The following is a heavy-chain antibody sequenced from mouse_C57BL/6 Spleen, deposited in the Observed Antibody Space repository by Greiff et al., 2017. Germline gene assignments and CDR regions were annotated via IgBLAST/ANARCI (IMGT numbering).Heavy chain of an antibody. D-gene: IGHD2-4*01. CDR3: ARMGYDYDYYAMDY. CDR1: GYTFTGYW. J-gene: IGHJ4*01. Sequence: QVQLKQSGAELMKPGASVKLSCKATGYTFTGYWIEWVKQRPGHGLEWIGEILPGSGSTNYNEKFKGKATFTADTSSSTAYMQLSSLTTEYSAIYYCARMGYDYDYYAMDYWGQGTSVTVSS. V-gene: IGHV1-9*01. CDR2: ILPGSGST.